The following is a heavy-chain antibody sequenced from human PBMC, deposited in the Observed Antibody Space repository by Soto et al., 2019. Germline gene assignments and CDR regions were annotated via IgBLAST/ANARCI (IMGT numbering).Heavy chain of an antibody. D-gene: IGHD6-19*01. Sequence: DSVKVSCKVSGYTLTELSMHWVRQAPGKGLEWMGGFDPEDGETIYAQKFQGRVTMTEDTSTDTAYMELSSLRSEDTAVYYCATVRYSSGCYDGVPNDDEYFQHWGQGTLVTVSS. J-gene: IGHJ1*01. CDR3: ATVRYSSGCYDGVPNDDEYFQH. V-gene: IGHV1-24*01. CDR1: GYTLTELS. CDR2: FDPEDGET.